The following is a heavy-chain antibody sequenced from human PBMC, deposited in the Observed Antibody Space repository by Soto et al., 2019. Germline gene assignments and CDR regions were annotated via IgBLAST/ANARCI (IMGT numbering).Heavy chain of an antibody. CDR2: ISSTSSYI. D-gene: IGHD6-13*01. J-gene: IGHJ4*02. CDR3: ARDPPEEQQLVRTSYELDY. Sequence: EVQLVESGGGLVKPGGSLRLSCAASGFTFRSYSMNWVRQAPGKGLEWVSSISSTSSYIYYEDSVKGRFTISRDNAQNSVYLQMNSVRAEDTAVYYCARDPPEEQQLVRTSYELDYWGQGTLVTVSS. CDR1: GFTFRSYS. V-gene: IGHV3-21*01.